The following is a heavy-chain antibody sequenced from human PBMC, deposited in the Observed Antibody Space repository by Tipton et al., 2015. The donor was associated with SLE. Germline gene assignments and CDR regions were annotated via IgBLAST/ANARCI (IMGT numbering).Heavy chain of an antibody. CDR3: ARAAGSSFGYNYYYMDD. CDR1: GGSISSYY. V-gene: IGHV4-59*01. J-gene: IGHJ6*03. Sequence: LRLSCIVSGGSISSYYWSWIRQPPGKGLEWIGYIYYSGSTNYNPSLKSRVTMSVDTSKNQFSLKLSSVTAADTAVYYCARAAGSSFGYNYYYMDDWGKGTTVTVSS. CDR2: IYYSGST. D-gene: IGHD5-18*01.